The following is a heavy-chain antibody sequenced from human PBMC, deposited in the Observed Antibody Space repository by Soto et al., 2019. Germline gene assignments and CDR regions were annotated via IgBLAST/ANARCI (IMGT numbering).Heavy chain of an antibody. CDR2: IYYSGST. CDR1: GGSISSGGYY. CDR3: ARGNINNWFDP. V-gene: IGHV4-31*03. J-gene: IGHJ5*02. Sequence: TSETLSLTCTVSGGSISSGGYYWSWIRQHPGKGLEWIGYIYYSGSTYYNPSLKSRVTISVDTSKNQFSLKLSSVTAADTAVYYCARGNINNWFDPWGQGTLVTVSS. D-gene: IGHD1-20*01.